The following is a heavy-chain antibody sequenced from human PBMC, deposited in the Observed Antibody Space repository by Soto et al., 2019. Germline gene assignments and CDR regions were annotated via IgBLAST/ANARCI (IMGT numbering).Heavy chain of an antibody. J-gene: IGHJ5*02. CDR3: ARDRDLRSSSSRWFDP. D-gene: IGHD6-6*01. CDR2: IYYSGST. V-gene: IGHV4-31*03. CDR1: GGSISSGGYY. Sequence: SETLSLTCTVSGGSISSGGYYWSWIRQHPGKGLEWIGYIYYSGSTYYNPSLKSRVTISVDTSKNQFSLKLSSVTAADTAVYYCARDRDLRSSSSRWFDPWGQGTLVTVSS.